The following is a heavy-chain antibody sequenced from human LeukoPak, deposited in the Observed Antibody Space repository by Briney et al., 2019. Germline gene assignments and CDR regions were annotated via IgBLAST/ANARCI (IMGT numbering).Heavy chain of an antibody. CDR3: ARHAGNRGGDYFDY. Sequence: SEILSLTCTVSGGSISGYYWIWIRQPPGKGLEWIGYIFYTGSTTYNPSLKSRVTISLDTSKNQFSLNLSSVTAADTAVYYCARHAGNRGGDYFDYWGQGALVTVSS. V-gene: IGHV4-59*08. J-gene: IGHJ4*02. CDR2: IFYTGST. CDR1: GGSISGYY. D-gene: IGHD1-14*01.